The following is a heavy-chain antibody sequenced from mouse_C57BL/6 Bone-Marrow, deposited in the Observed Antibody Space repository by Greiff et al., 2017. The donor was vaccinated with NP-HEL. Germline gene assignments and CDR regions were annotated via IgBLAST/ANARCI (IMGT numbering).Heavy chain of an antibody. V-gene: IGHV1-76*01. J-gene: IGHJ1*03. Sequence: QVQLQQSGAELVRPGASVKLSCKASGYTFTDYYINWVKQRPGQGLEWIARIYPGSGNTYYNEKFKGKATLTAEKSSSTAYMQLSSLTSEDSAVYFCARRDMITTGGYFDVWGTGTTVTVSS. CDR2: IYPGSGNT. D-gene: IGHD2-4*01. CDR1: GYTFTDYY. CDR3: ARRDMITTGGYFDV.